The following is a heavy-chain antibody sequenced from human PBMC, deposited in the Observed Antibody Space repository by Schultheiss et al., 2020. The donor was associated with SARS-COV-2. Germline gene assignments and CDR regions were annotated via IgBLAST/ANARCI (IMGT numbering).Heavy chain of an antibody. CDR2: IYSGGST. CDR3: ASWGVTIAADGHDY. CDR1: GFTFSSYG. J-gene: IGHJ4*02. V-gene: IGHV3-NL1*01. Sequence: GGSLRLSCAASGFTFSSYGMHWVRQAPGKGLEWVSVIYSGGSTYYADSVKGRFTISRDNAKNTLYLQMNSLRAEDTAVYYCASWGVTIAADGHDYWGQGTLVTVSS. D-gene: IGHD6-13*01.